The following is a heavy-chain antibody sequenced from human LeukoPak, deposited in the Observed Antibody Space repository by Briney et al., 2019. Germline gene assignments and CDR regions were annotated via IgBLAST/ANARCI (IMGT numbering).Heavy chain of an antibody. D-gene: IGHD1-26*01. J-gene: IGHJ4*02. V-gene: IGHV4-30-4*01. Sequence: PSETLSLTCTVSGGSISSGDYYWSWIRQPPGKGLEWIGYIYYSGSTDYKPSLKSRVTMSVDTSKNQVSLKLNSVTAADTAVYYCASVPSGSYGHFDSWGQGALVTVSS. CDR1: GGSISSGDYY. CDR2: IYYSGST. CDR3: ASVPSGSYGHFDS.